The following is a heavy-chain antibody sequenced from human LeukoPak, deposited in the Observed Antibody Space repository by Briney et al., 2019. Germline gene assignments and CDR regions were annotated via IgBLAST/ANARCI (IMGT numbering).Heavy chain of an antibody. J-gene: IGHJ4*02. CDR1: GGSFSGYY. CDR3: ARGDSFSGNIAC. Sequence: PSETLSLTCAVYGGSFSGYYWSWIRQPTGKGLEWIGEINHSGSTNYNPSLKSRVTISVDTSKNQFSLKLSSVTAADTAVYYCARGDSFSGNIACWGQGTLVTVSS. CDR2: INHSGST. V-gene: IGHV4-34*01. D-gene: IGHD2-21*01.